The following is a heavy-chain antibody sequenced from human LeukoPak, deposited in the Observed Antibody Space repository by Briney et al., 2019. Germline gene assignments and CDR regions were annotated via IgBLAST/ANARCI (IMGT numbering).Heavy chain of an antibody. CDR2: ISAYNGNT. J-gene: IGHJ3*02. D-gene: IGHD3-22*01. V-gene: IGHV1-18*01. CDR1: GYTFTSYG. CDR3: ASSSYYDSSGYHPNAFDI. Sequence: GASVKVSCKASGYTFTSYGISWVRQAPGQGLEWMGWISAYNGNTNYAQKLQGRVTMTTDTSTSTAYMELRGLRSDDTAVYYCASSSYYDSSGYHPNAFDIWGQGTMVTVSS.